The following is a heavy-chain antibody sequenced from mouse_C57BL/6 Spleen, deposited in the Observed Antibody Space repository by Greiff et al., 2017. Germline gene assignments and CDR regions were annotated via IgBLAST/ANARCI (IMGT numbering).Heavy chain of an antibody. CDR3: ARRSYWYFDV. J-gene: IGHJ1*03. CDR1: GYTFTSYW. V-gene: IGHV1-52*01. CDR2: IDPSDSET. Sequence: VQLQQPGAELVRPGSSVKLSCTASGYTFTSYWMHWVKQRPIQGLEWIGNIDPSDSETHYNQTFKDKATLTVDKSSSTAFMQLNSLTSEDSAIYCCARRSYWYFDVWGTGTTVTVSS. D-gene: IGHD1-1*01.